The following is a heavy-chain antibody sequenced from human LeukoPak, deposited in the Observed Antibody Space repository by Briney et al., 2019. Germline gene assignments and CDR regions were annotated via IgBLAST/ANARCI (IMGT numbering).Heavy chain of an antibody. CDR2: IYTSGST. Sequence: SETLSLTCTVSGGSISSYYWSWIRQPAGKGLEWIGRIYTSGSTNYNPSLKSRVTMSVDTSKNQFSLKLSSVTAADTAVYYCARQELGYCDSIGCSRSALDIWGQGTVVTVSS. J-gene: IGHJ3*02. CDR3: ARQELGYCDSIGCSRSALDI. CDR1: GGSISSYY. V-gene: IGHV4-4*07. D-gene: IGHD2-2*01.